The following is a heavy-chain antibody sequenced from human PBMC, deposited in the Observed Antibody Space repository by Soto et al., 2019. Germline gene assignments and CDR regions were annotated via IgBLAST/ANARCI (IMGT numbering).Heavy chain of an antibody. CDR3: ATGYSYVH. D-gene: IGHD5-18*01. V-gene: IGHV1-69*06. CDR1: GGTFSSYA. J-gene: IGHJ4*02. CDR2: IIPIFGTA. Sequence: SLNGYCKASGGTFSSYAISWVRQAPGQGLEWMGGIIPIFGTANYAQKFQGRVTITADKSTSTAYMELSSLRSEDTAVYYCATGYSYVHWGQGTLVTVSS.